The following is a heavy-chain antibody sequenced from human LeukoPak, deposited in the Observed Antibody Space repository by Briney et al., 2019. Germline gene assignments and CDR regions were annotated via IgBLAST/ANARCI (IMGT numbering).Heavy chain of an antibody. D-gene: IGHD4-17*01. CDR3: ARYHYGSLYFDY. V-gene: IGHV3-48*04. Sequence: GGSLRLSCAASGFTFSSYSMSWVRQAPGKGLEWVSFISSTGSTIYYADSLQGRFTISRDNAKSSLYLQMNSLRAEDTAVYYCARYHYGSLYFDYWGQGTLVTVSS. CDR1: GFTFSSYS. CDR2: ISSTGSTI. J-gene: IGHJ4*02.